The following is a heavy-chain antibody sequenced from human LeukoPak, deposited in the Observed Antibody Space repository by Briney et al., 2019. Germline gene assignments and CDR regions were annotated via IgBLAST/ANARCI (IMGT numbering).Heavy chain of an antibody. D-gene: IGHD4-17*01. CDR3: ARDEPTVTTGPPVGS. J-gene: IGHJ4*02. CDR1: GFTFSSHA. V-gene: IGHV3-48*04. Sequence: PGGSLRLSCAASGFTFSSHAMNWVRQAPGKGLEWVSYISISSSSVYYADSVKGRFTISRDNAKNSLYLQMNSLRVEDTAVYYCARDEPTVTTGPPVGSWGQGTLVTVSS. CDR2: ISISSSSV.